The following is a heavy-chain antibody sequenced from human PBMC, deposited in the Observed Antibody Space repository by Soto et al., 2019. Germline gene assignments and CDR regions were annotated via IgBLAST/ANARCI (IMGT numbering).Heavy chain of an antibody. Sequence: ASVLTEMSPAPSLTLTCIFSGFSLITNGMCVSWIRQPPGKALEWLARIDWDDDRYYSTSLKTRLTISKDTSKNQVVLTMTNMDPVDTATYYCARIPKYGNRWCYCHTWGQGTPAT. CDR2: IDWDDDR. CDR1: GFSLITNGMC. J-gene: IGHJ5*02. CDR3: ARIPKYGNRWCYCHT. V-gene: IGHV2-70*11. D-gene: IGHD6-19*01.